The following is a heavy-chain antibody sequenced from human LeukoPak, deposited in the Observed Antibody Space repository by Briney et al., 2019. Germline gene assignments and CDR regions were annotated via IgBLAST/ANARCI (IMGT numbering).Heavy chain of an antibody. D-gene: IGHD3-9*01. J-gene: IGHJ4*02. CDR1: GGTFSSYA. CDR2: IIPIFGTA. V-gene: IGHV1-69*13. Sequence: VASVKVSCKASGGTFSSYAISWVRQAPGQGLEWMGGIIPIFGTANYAQKFQGRVTITADESTSTAYMELSSLRSEDTAVYYCARVYRRDILTGYFYYFDYWGQGTPVTVSS. CDR3: ARVYRRDILTGYFYYFDY.